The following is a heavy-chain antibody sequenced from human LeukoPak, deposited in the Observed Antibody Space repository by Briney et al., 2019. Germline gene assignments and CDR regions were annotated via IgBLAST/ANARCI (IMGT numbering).Heavy chain of an antibody. J-gene: IGHJ4*02. CDR3: VRDSYPSYFDS. Sequence: PGGSLRLSCAASGFTFSSYWMHWVRQAPGKGLVWVSRITSDGSSTSYADSVRGRFTISRDNAKNTLYLQMNDLRAEDTAVYYCVRDSYPSYFDSWGQGTLVTVSS. CDR2: ITSDGSST. CDR1: GFTFSSYW. V-gene: IGHV3-74*01.